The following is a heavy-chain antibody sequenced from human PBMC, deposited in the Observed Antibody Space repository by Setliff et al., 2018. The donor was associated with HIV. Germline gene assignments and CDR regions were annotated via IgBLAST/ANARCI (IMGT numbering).Heavy chain of an antibody. J-gene: IGHJ6*02. CDR3: ARFMRGIIIRDYYYGVDV. CDR2: IYHSGNA. D-gene: IGHD3-10*01. Sequence: PSETLSLTCAVSGYSISNGYYWGWIRQPPGKGLEWIGNIYHSGNAYFHPSLKSRVTISVDTSKNQFSLNLTSVTAADTAVYYCARFMRGIIIRDYYYGVDVWGQGTTVTAP. CDR1: GYSISNGYY. V-gene: IGHV4-38-2*01.